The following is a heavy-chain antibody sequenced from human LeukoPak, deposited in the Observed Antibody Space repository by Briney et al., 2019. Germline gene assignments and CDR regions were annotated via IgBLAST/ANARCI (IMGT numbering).Heavy chain of an antibody. CDR2: IQGDESDK. CDR1: GFPFSTYW. CDR3: ARGHYGDYA. D-gene: IGHD4-17*01. V-gene: IGHV3-7*04. Sequence: GGSPRLSWAASGFPFSTYWMNWVRQAAGKWREWGAYIQGDESDKNYLDSVKGRYTISRENAKNPLNLQMSRLRTQDTAVVYCARGHYGDYAWGQGTPVTVSS. J-gene: IGHJ5*02.